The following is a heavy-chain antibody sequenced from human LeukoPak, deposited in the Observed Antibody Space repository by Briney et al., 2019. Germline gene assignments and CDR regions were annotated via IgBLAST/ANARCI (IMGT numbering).Heavy chain of an antibody. CDR1: GFTFDDYA. D-gene: IGHD6-19*01. CDR2: INWNASST. CDR3: ARLDGAGTGDGYWFDP. J-gene: IGHJ5*02. V-gene: IGHV3-20*04. Sequence: GGSLRLSCAASGFTFDDYAMSWVRQGPAMGLEWVSSINWNASSTGYTDSVKGRFTISRDNAKNSLYLQMNRLRAEDTALYYCARLDGAGTGDGYWFDPWGQGTLVTVSS.